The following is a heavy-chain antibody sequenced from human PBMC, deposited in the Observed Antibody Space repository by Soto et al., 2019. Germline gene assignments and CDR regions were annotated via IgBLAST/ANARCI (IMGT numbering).Heavy chain of an antibody. CDR2: IYPSGAA. CDR3: ARAGLSSILNIDS. V-gene: IGHV4-30-2*01. CDR1: GDSISSRGYT. D-gene: IGHD3-10*01. J-gene: IGHJ6*02. Sequence: QLQLQESRSGLVKPLQTLSLTCGISGDSISSRGYTWTWIRQPPGKGLEWIGYIYPSGAAYYNPSHTRRVTISLETSKNRFSLKVKSATAADTAVYYGARAGLSSILNIDSWGQGTTVTVAS.